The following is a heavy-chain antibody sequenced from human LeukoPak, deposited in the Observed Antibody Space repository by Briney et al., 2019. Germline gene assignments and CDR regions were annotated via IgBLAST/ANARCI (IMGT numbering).Heavy chain of an antibody. D-gene: IGHD3-22*01. CDR2: ISWNSGSI. Sequence: GRSLRLSCAASGFTFDDYAMDWVRQAPGKGLEWVSGISWNSGSIGYADSVKGRFTISRDNAKNSLYLQMNSLRAEDTALYYCAKPRTYYYDSSGYTFQHWGQGTLVTVSS. CDR1: GFTFDDYA. J-gene: IGHJ1*01. CDR3: AKPRTYYYDSSGYTFQH. V-gene: IGHV3-9*01.